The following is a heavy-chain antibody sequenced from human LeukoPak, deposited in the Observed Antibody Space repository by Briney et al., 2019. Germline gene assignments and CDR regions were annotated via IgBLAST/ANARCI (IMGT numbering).Heavy chain of an antibody. CDR2: ISAYNGNT. CDR1: GYTFTSYG. V-gene: IGHV1-18*01. D-gene: IGHD3-10*01. J-gene: IGHJ4*02. CDR3: ARVAKYYYGSGSYPIYG. Sequence: VASVNVSCKASGYTFTSYGISWVRQAPGQGREWMGWISAYNGNTNYAQKLQGRVTMTTDTSTSTAYMELRSLRSDDTAVYYCARVAKYYYGSGSYPIYGRGQGTLVTAAS.